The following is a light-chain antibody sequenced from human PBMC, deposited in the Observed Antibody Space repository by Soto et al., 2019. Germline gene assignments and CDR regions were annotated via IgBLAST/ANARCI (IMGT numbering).Light chain of an antibody. Sequence: QSALTQPPSASGSPGQSVTISCTGTSSDVGGYNYVSWYQQHPGKAPKLMIYEVNKRPSGVPDRFSGSKSGNTASLTVSGLQAEYEADYYCSSYAGSHTFVFGGGTKLTVL. V-gene: IGLV2-8*01. CDR3: SSYAGSHTFV. CDR1: SSDVGGYNY. J-gene: IGLJ2*01. CDR2: EVN.